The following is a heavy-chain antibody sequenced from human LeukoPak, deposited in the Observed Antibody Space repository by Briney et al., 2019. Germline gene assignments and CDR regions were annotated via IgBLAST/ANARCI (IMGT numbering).Heavy chain of an antibody. V-gene: IGHV1-24*01. J-gene: IGHJ4*02. CDR1: GYTLTELS. CDR3: ARPAPEIAAAGDYFDY. Sequence: GASVKVSCKVSGYTLTELSMHWVRQAPGKGLEWMGGFDPEDGETIYAQKFQGRVTVTEDTSTDTAYMELSSLRSEDTAVYYCARPAPEIAAAGDYFDYWGQGTLVTVSS. D-gene: IGHD6-13*01. CDR2: FDPEDGET.